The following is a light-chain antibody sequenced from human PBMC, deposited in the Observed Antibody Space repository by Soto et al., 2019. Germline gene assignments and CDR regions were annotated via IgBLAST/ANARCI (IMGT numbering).Light chain of an antibody. J-gene: IGKJ1*01. V-gene: IGKV3-20*01. CDR2: GAS. CDR3: QQYGSSPGT. CDR1: QSVSSSY. Sequence: VWTQSPGTLCLSPGERATLSCRASQSVSSSYLAWYQQKPGQAPRLLIYGASSRATGIPDRFSGSGSGTDFTLTISRLEPEDFAVYYCQQYGSSPGTFGQGTKVDIK.